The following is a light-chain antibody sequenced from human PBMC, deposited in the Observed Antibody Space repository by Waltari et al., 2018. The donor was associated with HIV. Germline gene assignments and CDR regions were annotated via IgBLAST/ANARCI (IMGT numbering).Light chain of an antibody. CDR1: STDSRFYQY. J-gene: IGLJ2*01. V-gene: IGLV2-14*03. Sequence: QSALTQPASVSGFLGQSINISCTGISTDSRFYQYVAWYQQHPGKIPRLIIFDINTRPSGVSDHFSGSRSGNSASLTFSGLQSGDEAHYYCASNRLDYTLIFGGGTKLTVL. CDR3: ASNRLDYTLI. CDR2: DIN.